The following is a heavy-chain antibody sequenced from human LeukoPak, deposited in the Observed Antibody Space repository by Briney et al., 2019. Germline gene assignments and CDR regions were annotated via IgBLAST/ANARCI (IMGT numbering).Heavy chain of an antibody. D-gene: IGHD5-18*01. CDR1: GHTLTELS. CDR3: ATWIQLTDALHI. J-gene: IGHJ3*02. Sequence: ASVKVSCKLSGHTLTELSLHWVRQTPGKGLEWMGGFDPEDGETIYAQKFQGRVTMTEDTYTDTAYMELSSLRSEDTAVYYCATWIQLTDALHIWGQGTMVTVSS. V-gene: IGHV1-24*01. CDR2: FDPEDGET.